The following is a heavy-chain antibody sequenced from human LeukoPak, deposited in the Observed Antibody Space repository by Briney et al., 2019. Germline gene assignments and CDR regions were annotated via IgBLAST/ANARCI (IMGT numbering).Heavy chain of an antibody. Sequence: GGSLRLSCTVSGFTVSSNSMSWVRQAPGKGLEWVSFIYSDNTHYSDSVKGRVTISRDNSKNTLYLQMNSLRAEDTAVYYCARRAGAYSHPYDDWGQGTLVTVSS. J-gene: IGHJ4*02. CDR2: IYSDNT. CDR1: GFTVSSNS. CDR3: ARRAGAYSHPYDD. V-gene: IGHV3-53*01. D-gene: IGHD4/OR15-4a*01.